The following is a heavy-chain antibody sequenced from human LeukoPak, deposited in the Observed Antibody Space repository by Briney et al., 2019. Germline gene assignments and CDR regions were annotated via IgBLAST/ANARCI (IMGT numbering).Heavy chain of an antibody. D-gene: IGHD2-21*02. CDR3: ATCNSDCYFNF. CDR2: VKSKAVGETT. Sequence: GGSLRLSCAASGFTFSNAWMNWVRQAPGKGLEWVARVKSKAVGETTSYAAPVKGRFSILRDDSRDMVYLQMNSLEAEDTAVYYCATCNSDCYFNFWGQGTLVIVSS. CDR1: GFTFSNAW. J-gene: IGHJ4*02. V-gene: IGHV3-15*01.